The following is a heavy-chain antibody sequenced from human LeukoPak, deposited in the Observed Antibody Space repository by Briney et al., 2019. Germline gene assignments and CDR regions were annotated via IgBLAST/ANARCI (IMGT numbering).Heavy chain of an antibody. V-gene: IGHV3-64*02. CDR1: GFTLSRYN. CDR2: INSNGDST. J-gene: IGHJ1*01. Sequence: GGSLRLSCAASGFTLSRYNLHWVRQAPGKGLEYISGINSNGDSTYYADSVKGRFIISRDDSKNTLYLQMDRLRDEDVAVYYCARGGMPSAPPAEYSQYWGQGTLVTVSS. CDR3: ARGGMPSAPPAEYSQY. D-gene: IGHD2-2*01.